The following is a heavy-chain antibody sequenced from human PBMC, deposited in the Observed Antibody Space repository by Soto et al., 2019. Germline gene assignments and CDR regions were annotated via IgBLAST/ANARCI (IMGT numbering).Heavy chain of an antibody. D-gene: IGHD3-22*01. V-gene: IGHV3-72*01. CDR3: AREDYYDSSGLDY. CDR2: IRGKANSYST. CDR1: GYTFGDHY. Sequence: GGSLRLSCAVSGYTFGDHYIDWVRQTPGKGLEWVGRIRGKANSYSTTYAESVKGRLTLSRHNSKNTLYLQMNSLKADDTAVYYCAREDYYDSSGLDYWGQGTLVTVSS. J-gene: IGHJ4*02.